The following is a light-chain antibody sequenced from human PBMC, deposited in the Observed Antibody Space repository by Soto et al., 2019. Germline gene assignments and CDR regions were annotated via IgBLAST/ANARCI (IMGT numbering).Light chain of an antibody. CDR1: SSDIGSNNY. J-gene: IGLJ3*02. Sequence: QSALTQPASVSGSPGQSITISCTGTSSDIGSNNYVSWFQQRPGKAPTLIIYEVSNRPSGVSNHVSGSKSGNTASLTISGLLPEDEAEYYCSSYTTTPRLFGGGTKLTVL. V-gene: IGLV2-14*01. CDR3: SSYTTTPRL. CDR2: EVS.